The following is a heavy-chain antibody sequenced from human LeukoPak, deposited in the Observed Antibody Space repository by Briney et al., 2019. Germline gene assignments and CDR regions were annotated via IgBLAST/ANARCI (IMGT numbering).Heavy chain of an antibody. CDR1: GFTFSSYG. D-gene: IGHD2-2*01. V-gene: IGHV3-33*01. CDR2: IWYDGSNK. J-gene: IGHJ4*02. CDR3: ARVPAYDYYFDY. Sequence: PGGSPRLSCAASGFTFSSYGMHWVRQAPGKGLEWVAVIWYDGSNKYYADSVKGRFTISRDNSKNTLYLQMNSLRAEDTAVYYCARVPAYDYYFDYWGQGTLVTVSS.